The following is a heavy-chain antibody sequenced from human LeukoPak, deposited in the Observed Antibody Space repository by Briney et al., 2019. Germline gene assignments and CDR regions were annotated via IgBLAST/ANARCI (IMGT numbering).Heavy chain of an antibody. V-gene: IGHV3-30-3*01. Sequence: GTSLRLSCAASGFTFSTYSIHWVRQAPGKGLEWVAVISYDGSNKFYADSVKGRFTISRDNSKNTLYLQMNSLRAEDTAMYYCARGACSTTSCYRGGAFYYYYYYMDVWGKGTTVTVSS. J-gene: IGHJ6*03. CDR2: ISYDGSNK. CDR3: ARGACSTTSCYRGGAFYYYYYYMDV. CDR1: GFTFSTYS. D-gene: IGHD2-2*01.